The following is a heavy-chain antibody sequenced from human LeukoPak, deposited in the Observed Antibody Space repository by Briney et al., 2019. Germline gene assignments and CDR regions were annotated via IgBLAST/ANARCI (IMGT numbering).Heavy chain of an antibody. CDR2: ISSSGSTI. CDR3: AKTIAAAGRGYFQH. J-gene: IGHJ1*01. V-gene: IGHV3-48*03. D-gene: IGHD6-13*01. CDR1: GFTFSSYE. Sequence: GGSLRLSCAASGFTFSSYEMNWVRQAPGKGLEWVSYISSSGSTIYYADSVKGRFTISRDNAKNTLYLQMNSLRAEDTAVYYCAKTIAAAGRGYFQHWGQGTLVTVSS.